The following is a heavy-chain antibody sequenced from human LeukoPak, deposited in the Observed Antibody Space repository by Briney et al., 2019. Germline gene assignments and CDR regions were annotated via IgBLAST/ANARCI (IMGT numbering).Heavy chain of an antibody. CDR1: GGSISSHY. CDR2: IYYSGST. V-gene: IGHV4-59*11. D-gene: IGHD6-6*01. CDR3: ARVAGAEYSSSSGTFDY. J-gene: IGHJ4*02. Sequence: SETLSLTCTVSGGSISSHYWIWIRQPPGKGLEWIGYIYYSGSTNYNPSLKRRVTISVDTSKNQFSLKLSSVTAADTAVYYCARVAGAEYSSSSGTFDYWGQGTLVTVSS.